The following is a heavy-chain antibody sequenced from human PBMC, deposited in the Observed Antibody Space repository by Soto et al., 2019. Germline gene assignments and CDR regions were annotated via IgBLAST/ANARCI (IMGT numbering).Heavy chain of an antibody. CDR1: GFTFSSYS. CDR2: ISSSSSTI. D-gene: IGHD3-22*01. J-gene: IGHJ3*02. V-gene: IGHV3-48*02. Sequence: GGSLRLSCAASGFTFSSYSMNWVRQAPGKGLEWVSYISSSSSTIYYADSVKGRFTISRDNAKNSLYLQMNSLRDEDTAVYYCARDRAIVVPYYVVDAFDIWGQGTMVTVSS. CDR3: ARDRAIVVPYYVVDAFDI.